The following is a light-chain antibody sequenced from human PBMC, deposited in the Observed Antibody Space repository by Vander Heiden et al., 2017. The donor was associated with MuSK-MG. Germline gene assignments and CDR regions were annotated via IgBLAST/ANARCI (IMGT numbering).Light chain of an antibody. CDR1: SSNIGSNT. CDR3: AAWDDSLNGWV. V-gene: IGLV1-44*01. J-gene: IGLJ3*02. Sequence: QSVLTQPPSASGTPGQRVTISCSGSSSNIGSNTVNWYQQLPGTAPKLLIYNNNQRPSGVPDRFSGSKSGTSASLAISGLQSEDEADYYCAAWDDSLNGWVFGGGTKLKVL. CDR2: NNN.